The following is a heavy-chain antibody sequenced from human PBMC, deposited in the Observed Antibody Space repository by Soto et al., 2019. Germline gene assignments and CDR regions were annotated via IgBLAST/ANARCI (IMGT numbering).Heavy chain of an antibody. Sequence: ASVKVSCKASGYTFTSYGISWVRQAPGQGLEWMGWISAYNGNTNYAQKLQGRVTMTTDTSTSTAYMELRSLRSDDTAVYYCARDKKDIVVVPAASVLRFLEWYSSECYFDYWGQGTLVTVSS. J-gene: IGHJ4*02. CDR3: ARDKKDIVVVPAASVLRFLEWYSSECYFDY. CDR2: ISAYNGNT. D-gene: IGHD2-2*01. V-gene: IGHV1-18*01. CDR1: GYTFTSYG.